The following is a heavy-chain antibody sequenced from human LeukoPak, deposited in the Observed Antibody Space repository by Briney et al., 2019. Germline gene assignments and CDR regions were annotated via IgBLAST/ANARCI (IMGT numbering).Heavy chain of an antibody. V-gene: IGHV3-48*03. Sequence: GGSLRLSCSASGFTFSSYEMNWVRQAPGKGLEWVSSISSRGGTIYYADSVKGRFTISRDNAKNSLYLQMNSLRAEDTAVYYCASVSSGWLFDYWGQGTLVTVSS. D-gene: IGHD6-19*01. J-gene: IGHJ4*02. CDR1: GFTFSSYE. CDR3: ASVSSGWLFDY. CDR2: ISSRGGTI.